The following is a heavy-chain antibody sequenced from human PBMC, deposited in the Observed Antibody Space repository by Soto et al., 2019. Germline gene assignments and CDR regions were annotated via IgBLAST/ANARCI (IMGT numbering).Heavy chain of an antibody. V-gene: IGHV4-61*01. CDR3: ARLQSYDFWSGSVQMDV. Sequence: SETLALTCTVSGDSVSSGTYQWSWIRQSPGKGLEWIGYIYYTGSTNYNPSLKSRVTISVDTSKNQFSLKLTSVTAADTALYFCARLQSYDFWSGSVQMDVWVKGNTVP. J-gene: IGHJ6*03. CDR2: IYYTGST. D-gene: IGHD3-3*01. CDR1: GDSVSSGTYQ.